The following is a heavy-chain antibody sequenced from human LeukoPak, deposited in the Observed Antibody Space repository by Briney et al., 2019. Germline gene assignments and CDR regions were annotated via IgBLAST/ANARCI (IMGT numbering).Heavy chain of an antibody. Sequence: PGGSLRLSCAASGVIISSYAMGWVRQAPGKGLEWVSAINGRGDNTYYADFVKGRFTISRDNSKSTVYLQMNSLRTEDTAVYYCAKDRVSPGFNWFDPWGQGTLVTVSS. CDR2: INGRGDNT. D-gene: IGHD2/OR15-2a*01. CDR3: AKDRVSPGFNWFDP. V-gene: IGHV3-23*01. J-gene: IGHJ5*02. CDR1: GVIISSYA.